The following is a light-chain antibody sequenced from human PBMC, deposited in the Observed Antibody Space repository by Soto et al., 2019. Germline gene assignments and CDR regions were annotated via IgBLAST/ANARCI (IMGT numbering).Light chain of an antibody. J-gene: IGLJ1*01. CDR1: SSDVGSYKY. V-gene: IGLV2-14*01. CDR2: EVS. Sequence: QSALTQPASVSGSPGQSITISCTGTSSDVGSYKYVSWYRQHPGKAPKLMIYEVSNRPSGVSNRFSGSKSGNTASLTISGLQAEDEADYYCSVYTSSSVLFGTGTKLTVL. CDR3: SVYTSSSVL.